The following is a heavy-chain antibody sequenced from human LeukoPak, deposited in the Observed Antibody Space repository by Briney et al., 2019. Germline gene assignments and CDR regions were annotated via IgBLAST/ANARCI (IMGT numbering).Heavy chain of an antibody. V-gene: IGHV1-46*01. CDR2: INPSGSSA. Sequence: ASVKVSCKASGYSFTSYYMHWVRQAPGQGLEWMGFINPSGSSAAYAQKFQGRLTMTRDMFTSTDYMELTSLTSDDTAVYYCARELPSPNDHHYFDYWGQGTLVTVSS. CDR3: ARELPSPNDHHYFDY. D-gene: IGHD1-1*01. CDR1: GYSFTSYY. J-gene: IGHJ4*02.